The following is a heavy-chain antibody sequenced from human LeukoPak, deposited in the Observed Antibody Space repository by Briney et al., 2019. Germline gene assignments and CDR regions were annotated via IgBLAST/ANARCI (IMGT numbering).Heavy chain of an antibody. V-gene: IGHV1-69*04. CDR2: IIPILGIA. Sequence: ASVKVSCKASGYTFTSYAISWVRQAPGQGLEWMGRIIPILGIANYAQKFQGRVTITADKSTSTAYMELSSLRSEDTAVYYCARDKTPVTTVTTWPSYYYYYGMDVWGQGTTVTVSS. J-gene: IGHJ6*02. D-gene: IGHD4-17*01. CDR3: ARDKTPVTTVTTWPSYYYYYGMDV. CDR1: GYTFTSYA.